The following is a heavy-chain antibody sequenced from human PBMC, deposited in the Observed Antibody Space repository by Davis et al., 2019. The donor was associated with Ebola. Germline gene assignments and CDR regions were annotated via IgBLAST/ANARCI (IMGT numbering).Heavy chain of an antibody. Sequence: GESLKISCAVSGFTFSSYSMNWVRQAPGKGLEWVSYISSSSSTIYYADSVKGRFTISRDNSKDTLYLQMNSLRAEDTAVYYCAKGSGYSSGWSWYFDLWGRGTLVTVSS. CDR1: GFTFSSYS. D-gene: IGHD6-19*01. CDR3: AKGSGYSSGWSWYFDL. CDR2: ISSSSSTI. J-gene: IGHJ2*01. V-gene: IGHV3-48*01.